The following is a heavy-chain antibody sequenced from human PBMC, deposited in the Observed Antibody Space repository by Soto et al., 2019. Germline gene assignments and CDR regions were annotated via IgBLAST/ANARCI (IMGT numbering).Heavy chain of an antibody. CDR3: ASGWIAPGSSNYYYYYGMDV. D-gene: IGHD6-19*01. V-gene: IGHV3-53*01. CDR2: IYSGGST. Sequence: GGSLRLSCAASGFTVSSNYMSWVRQAPGKGLEWVSVIYSGGSTYYADSVKGRFTISKDNSKNTPYLRMNSLRAEDTAVYYCASGWIAPGSSNYYYYYGMDVWGQGTTVTVSS. J-gene: IGHJ6*02. CDR1: GFTVSSNY.